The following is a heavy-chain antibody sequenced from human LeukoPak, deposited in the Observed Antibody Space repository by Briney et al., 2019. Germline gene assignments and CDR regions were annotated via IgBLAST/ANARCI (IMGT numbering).Heavy chain of an antibody. CDR3: AREGAPGYCSGGSCYPAPAALDY. V-gene: IGHV3-48*03. J-gene: IGHJ4*02. CDR1: GFTFSSYE. Sequence: PGGSLRLSCAASGFTFSSYEMNWVRQAPGKGLEWVSYISSSGSTIYYADSVKGRFTISRDNAKNSLYLQMNSLRAEDTAVYYRAREGAPGYCSGGSCYPAPAALDYWGQGTLVTVSS. D-gene: IGHD2-15*01. CDR2: ISSSGSTI.